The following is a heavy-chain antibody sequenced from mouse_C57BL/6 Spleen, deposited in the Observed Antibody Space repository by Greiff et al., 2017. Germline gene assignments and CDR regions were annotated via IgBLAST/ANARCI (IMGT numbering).Heavy chain of an antibody. CDR2: ISYDGSN. D-gene: IGHD2-3*01. J-gene: IGHJ3*01. CDR1: GYSITSGYY. V-gene: IGHV3-6*01. Sequence: EVKVEESGPGLVKPSQSLSLTCSVTGYSITSGYYWNWIRQFPGNKLEWMGYISYDGSNNYNPSLKNRISITRDTSKNQFFLKLNSVTTEDTATYYCAGDGYYESPFAYWGQGTLVTVSA. CDR3: AGDGYYESPFAY.